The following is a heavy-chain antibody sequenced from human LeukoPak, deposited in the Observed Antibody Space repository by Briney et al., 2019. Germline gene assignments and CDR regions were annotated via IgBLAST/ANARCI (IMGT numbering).Heavy chain of an antibody. D-gene: IGHD1-26*01. CDR2: INPSGGST. CDR1: GYTFTNYY. V-gene: IGHV1-46*01. CDR3: ARGGFGLGVGSTKGLNWFDP. J-gene: IGHJ5*02. Sequence: ASVKVSCKASGYTFTNYYMHWVRQAPGQGLGWMGIINPSGGSTNYAQKFRGRVTMTSDTSTSTVYMELSSLRSEETAVYYCARGGFGLGVGSTKGLNWFDPWGQGTLVTVSS.